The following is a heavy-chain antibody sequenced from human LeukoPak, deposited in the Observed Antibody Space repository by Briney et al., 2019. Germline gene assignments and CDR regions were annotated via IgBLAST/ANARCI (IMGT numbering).Heavy chain of an antibody. V-gene: IGHV4-39*07. CDR1: GGSISSSSYY. Sequence: SETLSLTCTVSGGSISSSSYYWGWIRQPPGKGLEWIGSIYYSGSTYYNPSLKSRVTISVDTSKNQFSLKLSSVTAADTAVYYCATYSSGWYPFDYWGQGTLVTVSS. CDR2: IYYSGST. J-gene: IGHJ4*02. CDR3: ATYSSGWYPFDY. D-gene: IGHD6-19*01.